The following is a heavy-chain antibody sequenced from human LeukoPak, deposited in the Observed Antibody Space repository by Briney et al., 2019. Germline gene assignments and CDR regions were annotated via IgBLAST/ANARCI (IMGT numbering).Heavy chain of an antibody. J-gene: IGHJ6*03. CDR3: ARGPTYYDMLTGSYYYMDV. V-gene: IGHV4-39*07. D-gene: IGHD3-9*01. CDR2: ISYSGTT. CDR1: GGSLSSRPYY. Sequence: SETLSLTCTVSGGSLSSRPYYWGWVRQPPGTGLEWLGTISYSGTTYYSPSLKSRVTISVDTSKNQFSLKLSSVTAADTAVYYCARGPTYYDMLTGSYYYMDVWGKGTTVTISS.